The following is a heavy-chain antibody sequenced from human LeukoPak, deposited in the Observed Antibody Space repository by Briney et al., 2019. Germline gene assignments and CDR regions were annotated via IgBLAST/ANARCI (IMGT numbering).Heavy chain of an antibody. CDR2: INHSGST. CDR3: ARGLTTVTTNFDY. V-gene: IGHV4-34*01. D-gene: IGHD4-11*01. Sequence: SETLSLTCAVYGGSFSGYYWSWIRQPPGKGLEWIGEINHSGSTNYNPSLKSRVTISVDTSKNQLSLKLSSVTAADTAVYYCARGLTTVTTNFDYWGQGTLVTVSS. CDR1: GGSFSGYY. J-gene: IGHJ4*02.